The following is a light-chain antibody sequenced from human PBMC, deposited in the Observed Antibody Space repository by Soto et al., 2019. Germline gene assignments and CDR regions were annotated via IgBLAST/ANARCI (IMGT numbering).Light chain of an antibody. V-gene: IGLV1-51*01. Sequence: QSVLTQPPAVSAAPGQKVSISCSGSSSNIGIHFVSWYQHLPGTAPKLLIYDNNKRPSGIPDRFSASKSGTSATLGITGLQPVDEAHYYCGTFDTSLSAAVFGTGTKLTVL. J-gene: IGLJ1*01. CDR1: SSNIGIHF. CDR2: DNN. CDR3: GTFDTSLSAAV.